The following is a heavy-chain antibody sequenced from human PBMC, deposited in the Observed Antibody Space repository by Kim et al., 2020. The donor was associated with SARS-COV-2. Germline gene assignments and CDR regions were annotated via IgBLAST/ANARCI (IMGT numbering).Heavy chain of an antibody. CDR3: ARNAGSWFGDY. CDR1: GYTFTSYY. Sequence: ASVKVSCKASGYTFTSYYMHWVRQAPGQGLEWMGIINPSGGSTSYAQKFQGRVTMTRDTSTGTVYMELSSLRSEDTAVYYCARNAGSWFGDYWGQGTLVTVSS. J-gene: IGHJ4*02. CDR2: INPSGGST. V-gene: IGHV1-46*01. D-gene: IGHD3-10*01.